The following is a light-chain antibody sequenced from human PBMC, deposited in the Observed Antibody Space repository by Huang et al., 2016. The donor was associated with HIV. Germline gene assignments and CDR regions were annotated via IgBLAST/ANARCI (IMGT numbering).Light chain of an antibody. CDR2: WAS. Sequence: DIVMTQSPDSLAVSLGERATINCKSTQSLLYSSNNKNYLAWSQQKPGQPPKLLMYWASTRESGVPDRFSGSGSETDFTLTISSLQAEDVAVYYCHQYYATGTFGQGTKVEI. CDR3: HQYYATGT. J-gene: IGKJ1*01. CDR1: QSLLYSSNNKNY. V-gene: IGKV4-1*01.